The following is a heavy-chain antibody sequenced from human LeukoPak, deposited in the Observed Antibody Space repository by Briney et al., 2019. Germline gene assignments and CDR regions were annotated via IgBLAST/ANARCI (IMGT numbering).Heavy chain of an antibody. D-gene: IGHD3-10*02. J-gene: IGHJ4*02. CDR3: ARDHYYVPDY. Sequence: GGSLRLSCAVSGFTFSSYGMSWVRQAPGKGLVWVSRIHSDGIGTTYADSVKGRFTISRDNSKNTLELQMNNLRAEDTAVYYCARDHYYVPDYWGQGTLVTVSS. V-gene: IGHV3-74*03. CDR1: GFTFSSYG. CDR2: IHSDGIGT.